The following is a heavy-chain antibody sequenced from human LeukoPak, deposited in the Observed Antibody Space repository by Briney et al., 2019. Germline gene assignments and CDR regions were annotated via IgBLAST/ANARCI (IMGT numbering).Heavy chain of an antibody. CDR2: INPNSGGT. V-gene: IGHV1-2*02. J-gene: IGHJ6*03. CDR3: ARVHSYYYYYMDV. CDR1: GYTFTSYG. Sequence: ASVKVSCKASGYTFTSYGISWVRQAPGQGLEWMGWINPNSGGTNYAQKFQGRVTMTRDTSISTAYMELSRLRSDDTAVYYCARVHSYYYYYMDVWGKGTTVTISS.